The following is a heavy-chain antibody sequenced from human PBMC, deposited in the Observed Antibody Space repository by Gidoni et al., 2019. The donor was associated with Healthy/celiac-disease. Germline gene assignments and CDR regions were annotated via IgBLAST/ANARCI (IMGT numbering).Heavy chain of an antibody. D-gene: IGHD6-19*01. CDR2: ISSSSRYI. CDR1: GFTFSRYS. V-gene: IGHV3-21*01. CDR3: ARGRAKPDSSGWYSNYYYGMDV. J-gene: IGHJ6*02. Sequence: EVQLVESGGGLVKPGGSLRLSCAASGFTFSRYSMNWVRQAPGKGLEWVSSISSSSRYIYYADSGKGRFTISRDNAKNSLYLQMNSLGAEDTAVYYCARGRAKPDSSGWYSNYYYGMDVWGQGTTVTVSS.